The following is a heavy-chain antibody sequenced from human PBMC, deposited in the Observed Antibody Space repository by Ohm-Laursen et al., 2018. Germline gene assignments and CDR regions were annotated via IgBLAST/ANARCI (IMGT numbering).Heavy chain of an antibody. CDR2: IKSDGTTT. J-gene: IGHJ4*02. CDR1: GFTFRSYW. Sequence: SLRLSCAAPGFTFRSYWMHWVRQAPGKGLVWVSHIKSDGTTTTYADSVKGRFTISRDNAKNTLYLQMSSLSAEDTGMYFCARESIAPFFWGQGTLVTVSS. V-gene: IGHV3-74*01. CDR3: ARESIAPFF. D-gene: IGHD2/OR15-2a*01.